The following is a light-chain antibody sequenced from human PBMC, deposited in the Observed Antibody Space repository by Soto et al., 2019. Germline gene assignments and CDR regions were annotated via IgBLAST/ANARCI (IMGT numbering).Light chain of an antibody. Sequence: QSVLTQPASVSGSPGQSITISCTGTSSDFGGYNFVSWYQHRPGKAPKLMIYAVSNRPSGVSNRFSGSKSGNTASLTISGLQAEDEADYYCCSYTSYSHYVFGTGTKSPS. CDR2: AVS. J-gene: IGLJ1*01. CDR1: SSDFGGYNF. CDR3: CSYTSYSHYV. V-gene: IGLV2-14*01.